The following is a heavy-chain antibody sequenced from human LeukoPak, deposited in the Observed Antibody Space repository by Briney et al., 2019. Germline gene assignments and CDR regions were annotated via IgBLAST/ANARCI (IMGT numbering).Heavy chain of an antibody. J-gene: IGHJ4*02. D-gene: IGHD4-17*01. CDR3: ARDLVRKATVTTNLDY. CDR1: GFTFSTYG. CDR2: ISGSGGST. Sequence: GGSLRLSCAASGFTFSTYGMSWVRQAPGKGLEWVSGISGSGGSTYYADSVKGRFTISRDNSKNTLYLQMNSLRAEDTAVYYCARDLVRKATVTTNLDYWGQGTLVTVSS. V-gene: IGHV3-23*01.